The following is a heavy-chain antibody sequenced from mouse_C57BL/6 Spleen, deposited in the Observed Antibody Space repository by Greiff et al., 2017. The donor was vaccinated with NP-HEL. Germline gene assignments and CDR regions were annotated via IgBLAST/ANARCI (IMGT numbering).Heavy chain of an antibody. V-gene: IGHV10-1*01. Sequence: EVKLVESGGGLVQPKGSLKLSCAASGFSFNTYAMNWVRQAPGKGLEWVARIRSKSNNYATYYADAVKDRFTISRDDSESMLYLQMNNLKTDDTAMYYCVRYDDGYPYAMDYWGQGTSVTVSS. D-gene: IGHD2-3*01. CDR3: VRYDDGYPYAMDY. J-gene: IGHJ4*01. CDR1: GFSFNTYA. CDR2: IRSKSNNYAT.